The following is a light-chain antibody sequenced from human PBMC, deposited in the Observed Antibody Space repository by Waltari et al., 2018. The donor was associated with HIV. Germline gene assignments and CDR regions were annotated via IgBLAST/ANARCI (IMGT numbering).Light chain of an antibody. CDR2: GNS. J-gene: IGLJ1*01. Sequence: QSVLTQPPSVSGAPGQRVTISCTGSSSTIGAGYDVHWYQQLPGTAPKLLIYGNSNRPSGVPDRFSGSKSGTSASLAITGLQAEDEADYYCQSYDSSLSGSSVFGTGTKVTVL. CDR3: QSYDSSLSGSSV. V-gene: IGLV1-40*01. CDR1: SSTIGAGYD.